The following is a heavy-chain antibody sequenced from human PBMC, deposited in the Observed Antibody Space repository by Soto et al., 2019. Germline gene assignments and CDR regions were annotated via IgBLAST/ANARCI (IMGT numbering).Heavy chain of an antibody. V-gene: IGHV4-59*01. CDR2: IYYSGRT. J-gene: IGHJ4*02. Sequence: SETLSLTCTVSGGSISSYYWSWIRQPPGKGLEWIGYIYYSGRTNYNPSLKSRVTISVDTSKNQFSLKLSSVTAADTAVYYCARVHPGIVVVPAAIDYWGQGTLVTVSS. D-gene: IGHD2-2*02. CDR3: ARVHPGIVVVPAAIDY. CDR1: GGSISSYY.